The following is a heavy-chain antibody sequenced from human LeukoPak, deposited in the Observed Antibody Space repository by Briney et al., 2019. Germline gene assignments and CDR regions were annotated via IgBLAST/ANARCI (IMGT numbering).Heavy chain of an antibody. D-gene: IGHD4-17*01. V-gene: IGHV1-18*01. CDR2: ISANNGST. Sequence: ASVKVSCKASGYTFTSYGISWVRQAPGQGLEWMGWISANNGSTSYAQKFQGRVTMTRDTSTSTVYMELSSLRSEDTAVYYCARDPRYGPDYWGQGTLVTVSS. J-gene: IGHJ4*02. CDR3: ARDPRYGPDY. CDR1: GYTFTSYG.